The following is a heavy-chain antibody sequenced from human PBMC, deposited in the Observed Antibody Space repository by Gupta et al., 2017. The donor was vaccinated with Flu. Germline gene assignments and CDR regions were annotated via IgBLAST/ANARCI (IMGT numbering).Heavy chain of an antibody. D-gene: IGHD3-22*01. V-gene: IGHV1-2*02. CDR2: IDNSGGT. Sequence: QVQLVQSAAEVKKPGASVKVSCRASGYTFSGHYIHWVRQAPGQGLEWMGWIDNSGGTNYARKFQGRVTMTRDTAISTAYMELSSLISDDTGVYYCARDNSGYPDHWGQGTLVTVSP. CDR1: GYTFSGHY. J-gene: IGHJ5*02. CDR3: ARDNSGYPDH.